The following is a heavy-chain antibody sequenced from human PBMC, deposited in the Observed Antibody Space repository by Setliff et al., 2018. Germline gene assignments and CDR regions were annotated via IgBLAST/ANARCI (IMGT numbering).Heavy chain of an antibody. D-gene: IGHD3-10*01. J-gene: IGHJ1*01. CDR3: ARDPPSGMAH. Sequence: GSLRLSCAASGFTFSNYWMSWVRQAPGKGLECVANTKTDGSEKYYSDSVEGRFTISRDNINNILYLYMNSLRAEDTAVYYCARDPPSGMAHWGQGTLVTVSS. CDR2: TKTDGSEK. V-gene: IGHV3-7*01. CDR1: GFTFSNYW.